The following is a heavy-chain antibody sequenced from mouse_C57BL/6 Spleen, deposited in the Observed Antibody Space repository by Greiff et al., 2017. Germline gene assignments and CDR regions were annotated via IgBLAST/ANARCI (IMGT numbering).Heavy chain of an antibody. D-gene: IGHD1-1*01. CDR1: GFTFSSYG. Sequence: EVKVVESGGDLVKPGGSLKLSCAASGFTFSSYGMSWVRQTPDKRLEWVATISSGGSYTYYPDSVKGRFTISRDNAKNTLYLQMSSLKSEDTAMYYCARGITTVVATDFDVWGTGTTVTVSS. CDR3: ARGITTVVATDFDV. CDR2: ISSGGSYT. V-gene: IGHV5-6*01. J-gene: IGHJ1*03.